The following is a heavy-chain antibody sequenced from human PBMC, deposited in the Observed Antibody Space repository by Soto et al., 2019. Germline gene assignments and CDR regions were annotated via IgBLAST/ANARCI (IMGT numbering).Heavy chain of an antibody. D-gene: IGHD3-3*01. CDR3: ARDSDGWGITIFGVVTPYYYGMDV. CDR2: IDPSDSYT. J-gene: IGHJ6*02. CDR1: GYSFTTYC. Sequence: GESLKISCKGSGYSFTTYCISWVRQMPGKGLEWMGRIDPSDSYTIYSPSFQGHVTISTDRSIGTAYLQWSSLKASDTAVYYCARDSDGWGITIFGVVTPYYYGMDVWGQGTTVTVSS. V-gene: IGHV5-10-1*01.